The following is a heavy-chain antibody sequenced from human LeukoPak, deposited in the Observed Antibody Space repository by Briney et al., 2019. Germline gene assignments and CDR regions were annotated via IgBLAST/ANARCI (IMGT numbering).Heavy chain of an antibody. CDR1: GGSISDYY. D-gene: IGHD1-14*01. CDR2: IYYSGST. CDR3: ARHGIRSFDY. J-gene: IGHJ4*02. Sequence: SETLSLTCTVSGGSISDYYWRWIRQPPGKGLEWVGYIYYSGSTNYNPSLKSRVTMAVGASKNQFSLKLSSVTAADTAVYYCARHGIRSFDYWGQGTLVTVSS. V-gene: IGHV4-59*08.